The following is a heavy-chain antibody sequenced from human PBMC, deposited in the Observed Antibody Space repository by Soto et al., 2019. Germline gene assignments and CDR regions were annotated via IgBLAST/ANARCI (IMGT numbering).Heavy chain of an antibody. CDR1: GFTFSTYA. D-gene: IGHD1-1*01. CDR2: ISGSGGRI. J-gene: IGHJ6*02. V-gene: IGHV3-23*01. CDR3: VKGYWKGDV. Sequence: EVQLLESGGGLVQPGGSLRLSCAASGFTFSTYAMNWVRQAPGNGLEWVSAISGSGGRIHYADSVKGRFTISRDNSKNTLYLQMNSLRDEDTGVYHCVKGYWKGDVWGQGTTVTVSS.